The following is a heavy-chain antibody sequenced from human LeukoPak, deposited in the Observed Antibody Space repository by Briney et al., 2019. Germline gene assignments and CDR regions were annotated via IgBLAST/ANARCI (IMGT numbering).Heavy chain of an antibody. Sequence: GGSLRLSCAASGFTFSSYWMSWVRQAPGKGLEWVANIKQDGSEKYYVDSVKGRFTISRDNAKNSLYLQMNSLRAEDTAVYYCARDKLSFLEWLAYYYYYGMDVWGQGTTVTVSS. V-gene: IGHV3-7*01. J-gene: IGHJ6*02. D-gene: IGHD3-3*01. CDR2: IKQDGSEK. CDR1: GFTFSSYW. CDR3: ARDKLSFLEWLAYYYYYGMDV.